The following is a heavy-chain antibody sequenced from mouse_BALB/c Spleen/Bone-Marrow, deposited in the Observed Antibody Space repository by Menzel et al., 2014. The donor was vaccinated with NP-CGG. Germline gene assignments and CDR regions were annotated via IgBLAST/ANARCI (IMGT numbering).Heavy chain of an antibody. V-gene: IGHV5-6-3*01. CDR1: GFTFSSYG. Sequence: EVKLVESGEGLVQPGGSLKLSCAASGFTFSSYGMSWVRQTPDKRLELVATINSNGGSTYYPDSVRGRFTISRDNAKNTLYLQMSSLKSEDTAMYYCARSQAYYGNYFDYWGQGTTLTVSS. CDR2: INSNGGST. J-gene: IGHJ2*01. CDR3: ARSQAYYGNYFDY. D-gene: IGHD2-10*01.